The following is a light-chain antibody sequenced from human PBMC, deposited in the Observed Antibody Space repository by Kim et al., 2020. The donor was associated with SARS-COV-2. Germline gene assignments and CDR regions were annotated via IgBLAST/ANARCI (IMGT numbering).Light chain of an antibody. Sequence: VRDRVTITCRASQSIRNAVASDQQKPGKAPKLLVYVASRLQSGVPSRFSGSGSGPEYTLTLCGLQPDDYATYYCQQFFSSPLTFGGGTKVEIK. CDR2: VAS. CDR3: QQFFSSPLT. J-gene: IGKJ4*01. CDR1: QSIRNA. V-gene: IGKV1-NL1*01.